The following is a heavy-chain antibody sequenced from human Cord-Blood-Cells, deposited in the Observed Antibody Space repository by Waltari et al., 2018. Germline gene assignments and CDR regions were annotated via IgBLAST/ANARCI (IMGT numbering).Heavy chain of an antibody. CDR1: GYTFTGYY. CDR3: ARDLYSGSYYDWYFDL. J-gene: IGHJ2*01. CDR2: INPNSGGT. V-gene: IGHV1-2*02. Sequence: QVQLVQSGAEVKKPGASVKVSCKASGYTFTGYYMHWVRQAPGQGLEWMGWINPNSGGTNYAQKFQGRVTMTRDTSISTAYMELSRLRSDDTAVYYCARDLYSGSYYDWYFDLWGRGTLVTVSS. D-gene: IGHD1-26*01.